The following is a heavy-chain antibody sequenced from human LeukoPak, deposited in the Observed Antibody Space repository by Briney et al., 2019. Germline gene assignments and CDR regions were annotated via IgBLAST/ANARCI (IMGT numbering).Heavy chain of an antibody. CDR1: GGSISSYY. Sequence: SETLSLTCTVSGGSISSYYWNWSRQPPGKGLEWIGYIYYSGSTNYNPSLKSRVTTLVDTSKNQFSLRLGSVTAADTAVYYCAREYSSSSGRRAFDFWGQGTMVTVSS. J-gene: IGHJ3*01. CDR2: IYYSGST. V-gene: IGHV4-59*08. D-gene: IGHD6-6*01. CDR3: AREYSSSSGRRAFDF.